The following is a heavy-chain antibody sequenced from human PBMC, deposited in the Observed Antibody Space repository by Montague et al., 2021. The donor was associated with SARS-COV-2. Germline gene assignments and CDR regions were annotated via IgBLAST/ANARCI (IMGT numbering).Heavy chain of an antibody. Sequence: PTLVKPTQTLPLTCTFSGFSLSTSGVGVGWIRQPPGKALEWLALIYWDDDKRYSPSLKSRPTITKDTSKNQVVLTMTTMDPVDTATYYYAHRRTTLTNTWFDPWGQGTLVTVSS. D-gene: IGHD4-11*01. J-gene: IGHJ5*02. CDR3: AHRRTTLTNTWFDP. CDR2: IYWDDDK. V-gene: IGHV2-5*02. CDR1: GFSLSTSGVG.